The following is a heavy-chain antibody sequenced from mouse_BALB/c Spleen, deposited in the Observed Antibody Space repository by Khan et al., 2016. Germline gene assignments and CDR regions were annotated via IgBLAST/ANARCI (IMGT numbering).Heavy chain of an antibody. CDR3: TRGREYFDV. Sequence: EVELVESGGDLVKPGGSLKLSCAASGITFSSYTLSWVRQTPEKRLEWVATITRGGHYTYYPDSVTGRFTISRDNAKDTLSLQMRSLKSNDTAMYFCTRGREYFDVWGAGTTITVSS. V-gene: IGHV5-6-4*01. CDR1: GITFSSYT. CDR2: ITRGGHYT. J-gene: IGHJ1*01.